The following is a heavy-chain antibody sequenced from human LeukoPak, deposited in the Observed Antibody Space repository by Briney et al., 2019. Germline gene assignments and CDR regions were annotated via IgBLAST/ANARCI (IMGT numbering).Heavy chain of an antibody. V-gene: IGHV4-34*01. CDR3: ARSNDDFWSGYTPLGY. J-gene: IGHJ4*02. CDR1: GGSFSGYY. CDR2: INHSGST. Sequence: PSETLSLTCAVYGGSFSGYYWSWIRQPPGKGLEWIGEINHSGSTNYNPSLKSRVTISVDTSKNQFSLKLSSVTAADTAVYYCARSNDDFWSGYTPLGYWGQGTLVTVSS. D-gene: IGHD3-3*01.